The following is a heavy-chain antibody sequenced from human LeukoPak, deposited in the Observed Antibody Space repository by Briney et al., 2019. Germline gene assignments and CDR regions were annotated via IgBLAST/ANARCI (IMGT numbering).Heavy chain of an antibody. J-gene: IGHJ4*02. Sequence: GGSLRLSCAASGFTFSESWMNWVRQAPGKGLECVGRVKRKTDGETTDYPAPVKGRFTISRDDSKNTLYLQMNSLKTEGTAVYYCTTRVVTTNDYWGQGTLVTVSS. CDR2: VKRKTDGETT. D-gene: IGHD2-21*02. CDR1: GFTFSESW. V-gene: IGHV3-15*01. CDR3: TTRVVTTNDY.